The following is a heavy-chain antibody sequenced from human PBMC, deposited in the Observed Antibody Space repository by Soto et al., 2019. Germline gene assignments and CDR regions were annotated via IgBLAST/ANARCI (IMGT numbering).Heavy chain of an antibody. Sequence: GGSLRLSCAASGFTFSNYGMDWIRQAPGKGLEWVSYISSRSSTIFYADSVKGRFTISRDNVKNSLYLQMNSLRAEDTAVYYCASGTNGAFFAYWGQGTLVTVS. D-gene: IGHD2-8*01. J-gene: IGHJ4*02. CDR2: ISSRSSTI. V-gene: IGHV3-48*04. CDR1: GFTFSNYG. CDR3: ASGTNGAFFAY.